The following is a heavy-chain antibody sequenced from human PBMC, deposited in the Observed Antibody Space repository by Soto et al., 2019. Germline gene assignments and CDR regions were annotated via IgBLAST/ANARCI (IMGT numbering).Heavy chain of an antibody. D-gene: IGHD2-21*02. J-gene: IGHJ4*02. CDR2: IWHDGSNK. Sequence: QAGGSLRLSCAASGFTFNNYGMHWVRQAPGKGLEWVALIWHDGSNKYYADSVKGRFTISRDNSKNTLYLQMNNLRAEDTAVYYCAKDKVPVVVTAPFDYWGQGTLVTVSS. CDR3: AKDKVPVVVTAPFDY. CDR1: GFTFNNYG. V-gene: IGHV3-30*02.